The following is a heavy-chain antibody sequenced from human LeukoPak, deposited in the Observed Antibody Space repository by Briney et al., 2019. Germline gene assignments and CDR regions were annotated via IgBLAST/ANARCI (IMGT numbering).Heavy chain of an antibody. CDR1: GGSISSSSYY. D-gene: IGHD4-23*01. Sequence: SETLSLTCTVSGGSISSSSYYWGWIRQPPGKGLEWIGSIYYSGSTYYNPSLKSRVTISVDTSKNQFSLKLSSVTAADTAVYYCARAGKPRGHGGNARFDYWGQGTLVTVSS. J-gene: IGHJ4*02. V-gene: IGHV4-39*01. CDR2: IYYSGST. CDR3: ARAGKPRGHGGNARFDY.